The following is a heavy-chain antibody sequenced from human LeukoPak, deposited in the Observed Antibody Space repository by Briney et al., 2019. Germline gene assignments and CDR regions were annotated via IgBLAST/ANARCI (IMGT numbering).Heavy chain of an antibody. Sequence: PSETLSLTCTVSGGSISGSSYYWGWIRQPPGKGLEWIASIYHSGSTYYNPSLSSRVTISVDTSKNQVSLKLSSVSAADTAVYYCAREAGTREGYGVDPWGQGTLVTVSS. J-gene: IGHJ5*02. CDR3: AREAGTREGYGVDP. D-gene: IGHD1-14*01. CDR1: GGSISGSSYY. V-gene: IGHV4-39*02. CDR2: IYHSGST.